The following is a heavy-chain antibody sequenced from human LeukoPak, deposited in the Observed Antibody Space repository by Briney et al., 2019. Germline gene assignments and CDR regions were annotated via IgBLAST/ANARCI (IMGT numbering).Heavy chain of an antibody. J-gene: IGHJ6*02. CDR3: AREARPHYYYYGMDV. D-gene: IGHD6-6*01. Sequence: GASVKVSCKASGYTFTSYYMHWVRQAPGQGPEWIGIINLSGGSTSYAQKFQGRVTMTRDTSTSTVYMELSSLRSEDTAVYYCAREARPHYYYYGMDVWGQGTTVTVSS. CDR2: INLSGGST. V-gene: IGHV1-46*01. CDR1: GYTFTSYY.